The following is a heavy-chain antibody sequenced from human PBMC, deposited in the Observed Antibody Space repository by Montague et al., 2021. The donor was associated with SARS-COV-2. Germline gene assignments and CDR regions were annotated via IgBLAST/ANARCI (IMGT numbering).Heavy chain of an antibody. CDR2: GTT. J-gene: IGHJ4*02. Sequence: GTTYYNPSLESRLSISVHTSKNQFSLKLSSVTAADSAVYYCARGVKTISLVYFDSWGQGTLVTVSS. V-gene: IGHV4-31*02. CDR3: ARGVKTISLVYFDS. D-gene: IGHD3-16*02.